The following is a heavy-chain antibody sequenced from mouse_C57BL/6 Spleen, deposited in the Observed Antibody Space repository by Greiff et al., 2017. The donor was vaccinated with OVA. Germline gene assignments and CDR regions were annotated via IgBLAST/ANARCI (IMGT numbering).Heavy chain of an antibody. J-gene: IGHJ1*03. D-gene: IGHD1-1*01. CDR2: IHPNSGSN. Sequence: QVQLQQPGAELVKPGASVKLSCKASGYTFTSYWMHWVKQRPGQGLAWIGMIHPNSGSNNYNEKFKSQATLTVDKSSSTAYMQLSSLTSEDSAVYYCARWRKITTVVATGFDVWGTGTTVTVSS. CDR1: GYTFTSYW. V-gene: IGHV1-64*01. CDR3: ARWRKITTVVATGFDV.